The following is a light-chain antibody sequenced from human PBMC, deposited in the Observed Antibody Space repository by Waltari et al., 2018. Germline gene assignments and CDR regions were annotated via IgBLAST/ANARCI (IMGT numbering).Light chain of an antibody. CDR3: QSYDNSLSGDWV. CDR1: SSNIGAGYH. V-gene: IGLV1-40*01. CDR2: AND. Sequence: HSVPTQPPSVSGAPGQRVTISCTGSSSNIGAGYHVHWYQHLPGSAPKLLIYANDNRPSGVPDRFSGSKSGASASLAITGLQAEDEADYYCQSYDNSLSGDWVFGGGTKLTVV. J-gene: IGLJ3*02.